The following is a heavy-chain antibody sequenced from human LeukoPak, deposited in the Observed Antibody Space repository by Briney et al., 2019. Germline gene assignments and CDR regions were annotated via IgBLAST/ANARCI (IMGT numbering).Heavy chain of an antibody. J-gene: IGHJ5*02. D-gene: IGHD3-9*01. CDR3: ARDLGYDILTGYST. CDR1: GGSISSSSYY. CDR2: IYYSGST. V-gene: IGHV4-39*07. Sequence: SETLSLTCTVSGGSISSSSYYWGWIRQPPGKGLEWIGSIYYSGSTYYNPSLKSRVTISVDTSKNQFSLKLSSVTAADTAVYYCARDLGYDILTGYSTWGQGTLVTVSS.